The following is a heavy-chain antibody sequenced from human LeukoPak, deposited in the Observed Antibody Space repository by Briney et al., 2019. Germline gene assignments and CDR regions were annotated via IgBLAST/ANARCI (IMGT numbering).Heavy chain of an antibody. CDR2: IYWDDDK. J-gene: IGHJ5*02. CDR1: VFSLSTSGVG. CDR3: ARRGYYYDSGSYYRGLRFDP. Sequence: SGPTLVKPTQTLTLTCTFSVFSLSTSGVGVGWLRQPPGKALEWLALIYWDDDKRYSPSLKSRLTITKDTSKNQVVLTMTNMDPVDTATYYCARRGYYYDSGSYYRGLRFDPWGQGTLVTVSS. D-gene: IGHD3-10*01. V-gene: IGHV2-5*02.